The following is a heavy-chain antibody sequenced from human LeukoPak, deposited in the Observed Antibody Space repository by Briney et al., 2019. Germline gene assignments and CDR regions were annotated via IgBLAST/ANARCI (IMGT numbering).Heavy chain of an antibody. J-gene: IGHJ4*02. CDR1: GFTFSNYS. V-gene: IGHV3-48*01. Sequence: GGSLRLSCEASGFTFSNYSMNWVRQAPGKGLEWVSYIRSSSSTIYYADSVKGRFTISRDNAKNSLYLQMNSLRAEDTAVYYCARDSLTYYYDSSGHAYWGQGTLVTVSS. CDR2: IRSSSSTI. CDR3: ARDSLTYYYDSSGHAY. D-gene: IGHD3-22*01.